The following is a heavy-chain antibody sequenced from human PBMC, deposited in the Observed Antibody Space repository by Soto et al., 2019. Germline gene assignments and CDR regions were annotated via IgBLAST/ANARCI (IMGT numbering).Heavy chain of an antibody. CDR3: ARTCSGGTCSFDY. Sequence: EVQLVESGGGLVQPGGSLRLSCAASGFTVSSNYMSWVRQAPVKGLEWVSVIDSGGSTYYADSVKGRFTISRDNSENTLYLQMNSLRAEDTAVYYCARTCSGGTCSFDYWGQGTLVTVSS. J-gene: IGHJ4*02. CDR2: IDSGGST. V-gene: IGHV3-66*01. CDR1: GFTVSSNY. D-gene: IGHD2-15*01.